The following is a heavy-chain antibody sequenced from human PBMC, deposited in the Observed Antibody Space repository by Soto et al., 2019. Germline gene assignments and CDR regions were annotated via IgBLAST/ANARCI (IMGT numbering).Heavy chain of an antibody. CDR1: GFSVGSNY. D-gene: IGHD2-8*01. J-gene: IGHJ4*02. Sequence: EVQLVETGGGLIQPGGSLRISCAAYGFSVGSNYMTWVRQSPGKGLEWVSLIYSNGDTDYADSVKGRFSISRDNFKNTLYLQMNNLRAEDTAVYHCARKSDSSPVPEADGVWGLGTLVTVSS. CDR3: ARKSDSSPVPEADGV. V-gene: IGHV3-53*02. CDR2: IYSNGDT.